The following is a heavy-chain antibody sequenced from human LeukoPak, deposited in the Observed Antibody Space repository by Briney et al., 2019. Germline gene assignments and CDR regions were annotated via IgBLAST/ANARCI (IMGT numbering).Heavy chain of an antibody. J-gene: IGHJ4*02. CDR2: IIPIFGTA. V-gene: IGHV1-69*13. D-gene: IGHD3-3*01. Sequence: GASVKVSCKASGGTFSSYAISWVRQAPGQGLEWMGGIIPIFGTANYAQKFQGRVTITADESTSTAYMGLSSLRSEDTAVYYCAAEGLRFLEWLYPWGYWGQGTLVTVSS. CDR1: GGTFSSYA. CDR3: AAEGLRFLEWLYPWGY.